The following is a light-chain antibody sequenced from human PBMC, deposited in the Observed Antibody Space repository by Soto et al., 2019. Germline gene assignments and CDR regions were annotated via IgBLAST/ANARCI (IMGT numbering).Light chain of an antibody. J-gene: IGKJ5*01. CDR3: QQYGSSPIA. CDR2: GAS. Sequence: EIVLTQSPGTLSLSPGERATLSCRASQGVASRYLAWYQQKPGQAPRLLIYGASTRATGIPDRFSGSGLGTVFTLTISRLEPEDFAVYYCQQYGSSPIAFGQGTRLEIK. CDR1: QGVASRY. V-gene: IGKV3-20*01.